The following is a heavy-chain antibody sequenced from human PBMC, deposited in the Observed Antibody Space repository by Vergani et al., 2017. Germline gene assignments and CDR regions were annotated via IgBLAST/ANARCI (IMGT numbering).Heavy chain of an antibody. D-gene: IGHD3-3*01. CDR2: ISYDGSNK. CDR3: ANLYYDFWSGTESYYYYGMDV. Sequence: QVQLVESGGGVVQPGRSLRLSCAASGFTFSSYGMHWVRQAPGKGLEWVAVISYDGSNKYYADSVKGRFTISSDNSKNTLYLQMNSLRAEDTAVYYCANLYYDFWSGTESYYYYGMDVWGQGTTVTVSS. CDR1: GFTFSSYG. V-gene: IGHV3-30*18. J-gene: IGHJ6*02.